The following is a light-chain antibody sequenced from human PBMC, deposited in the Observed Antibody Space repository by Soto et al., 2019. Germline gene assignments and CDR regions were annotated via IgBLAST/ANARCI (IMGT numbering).Light chain of an antibody. Sequence: QYVLTQPASVSGSPGQSITISCTGTSSDIGGYDYVSWYQQYPGKVPKLMIYDVTNRASGVPSRFSASKSGDTASLTISGLQAEDEADYYCSSYTSTSTLVVVGGGTQLTVL. CDR1: SSDIGGYDY. V-gene: IGLV2-14*01. CDR3: SSYTSTSTLVV. CDR2: DVT. J-gene: IGLJ2*01.